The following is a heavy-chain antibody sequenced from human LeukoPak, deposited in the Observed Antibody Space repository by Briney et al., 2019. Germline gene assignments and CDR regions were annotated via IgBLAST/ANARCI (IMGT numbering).Heavy chain of an antibody. CDR2: ISGRGSSN. CDR3: AKVQTAYFEYFYFHMDV. D-gene: IGHD2/OR15-2a*01. V-gene: IGHV3-23*01. CDR1: GFTFSRYG. J-gene: IGHJ6*03. Sequence: GGSLRLSCAASGFTFSRYGMHWVRQAPGRGLEWVSGISGRGSSNTYADSVKGRFTISRDNSKNTLYLEMNSLRAEDTAVYYCAKVQTAYFEYFYFHMDVWGKGTTVTVSS.